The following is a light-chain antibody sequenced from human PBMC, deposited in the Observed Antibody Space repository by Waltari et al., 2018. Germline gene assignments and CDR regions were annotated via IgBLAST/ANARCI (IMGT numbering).Light chain of an antibody. CDR3: TSFTSSNTYV. J-gene: IGLJ1*01. V-gene: IGLV2-14*03. Sequence: QSALTQPASVSGSPGQSITISCSGTSSAIGKYNYFSWFQQHPGKAPKLMIYDVSNRPSGVSDRFSGSKSGNTASLTISGLQTEDESDYYCTSFTSSNTYVFGTGTKVTVL. CDR1: SSAIGKYNY. CDR2: DVS.